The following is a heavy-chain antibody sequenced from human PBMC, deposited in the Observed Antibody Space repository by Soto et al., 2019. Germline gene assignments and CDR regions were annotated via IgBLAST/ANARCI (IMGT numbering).Heavy chain of an antibody. CDR1: GFSFDDYA. V-gene: IGHV3-9*01. Sequence: EVQLVESGGGLVQPGRSLRLSCAASGFSFDDYAMHWVRQAPGKGLEWVSGISWNSGSIGYADSVKGRFTISRDNAKNSLYLQMNSLRAEDTALYYCAKDIYYGDYGIFDDWGQGTLVTVSS. CDR2: ISWNSGSI. CDR3: AKDIYYGDYGIFDD. D-gene: IGHD4-17*01. J-gene: IGHJ4*02.